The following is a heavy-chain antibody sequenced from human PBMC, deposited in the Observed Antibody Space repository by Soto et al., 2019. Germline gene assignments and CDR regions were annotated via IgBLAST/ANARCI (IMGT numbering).Heavy chain of an antibody. J-gene: IGHJ5*02. V-gene: IGHV3-23*01. CDR1: GFTFSSYA. CDR3: ARDRAAGSLSGGDWFDP. Sequence: EVQLLESGGGLVQPGGSLRLSCAASGFTFSSYAMSWVRQAPGKGLKWVSAISGSGGSTYYADSVKGRFTISRDNSKNTLYLQMNSLRAEDTAVYYCARDRAAGSLSGGDWFDPWGQGTLVTVSS. D-gene: IGHD6-13*01. CDR2: ISGSGGST.